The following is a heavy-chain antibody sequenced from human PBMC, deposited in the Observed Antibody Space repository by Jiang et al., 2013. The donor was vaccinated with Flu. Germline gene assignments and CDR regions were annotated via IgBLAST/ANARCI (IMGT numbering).Heavy chain of an antibody. J-gene: IGHJ6*02. V-gene: IGHV4-39*07. CDR2: IYYSGST. Sequence: GPGLVKPSETLSLTCTVSGGSISSSSYYWGWIRQPPGKGLEWIGSIYYSGSTYYNPSLKSRVTISVDTSKNQFSPKLSSVTAADTAVYYCARDNGWLRYYYYYGMDVWGQGTTVTVSS. CDR1: GGSISSSSYY. CDR3: ARDNGWLRYYYYYGMDV. D-gene: IGHD5-12*01.